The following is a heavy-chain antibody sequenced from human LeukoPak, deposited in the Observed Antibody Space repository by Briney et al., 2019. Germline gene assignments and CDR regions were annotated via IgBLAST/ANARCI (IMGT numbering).Heavy chain of an antibody. D-gene: IGHD3-3*01. CDR2: ISGSGGST. CDR1: GFTFSNSA. V-gene: IGHV3-23*01. Sequence: GGSLRLSCAASGFTFSNSAMNWVRQAPGKGLEWVSAISGSGGSTNYADPVKGRFTISRDNSKNTLYLQMNSLRAEDTAVYYCAKGIGYYDFWSGPYYFDSWGQGTLVTVPS. J-gene: IGHJ4*02. CDR3: AKGIGYYDFWSGPYYFDS.